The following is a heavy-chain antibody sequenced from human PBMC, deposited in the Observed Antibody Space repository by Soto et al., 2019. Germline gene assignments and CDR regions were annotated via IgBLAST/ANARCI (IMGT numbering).Heavy chain of an antibody. V-gene: IGHV1-3*05. J-gene: IGHJ4*02. CDR3: ARGITLPTPLDY. CDR2: INAGNGNT. Sequence: QVQLVQSGAEEKKPGASVKVSCKASGYTFTSYAMHWVRQAPGQRPEWMGWINAGNGNTKYSQNFQGRVTITRDTPARTAYMELSSLRSEVTAVYYCARGITLPTPLDYWGQGALVTVSS. CDR1: GYTFTSYA. D-gene: IGHD1-20*01.